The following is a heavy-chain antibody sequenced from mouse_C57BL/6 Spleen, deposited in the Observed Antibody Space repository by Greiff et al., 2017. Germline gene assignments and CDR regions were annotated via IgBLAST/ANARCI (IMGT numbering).Heavy chain of an antibody. V-gene: IGHV1-69*01. Sequence: VQLQQPGAELVMPGASVKLSCKASGYTFTGYWMHWVKQRPGQGLEWIGEIDPSDSYTNYNQKFKGKSTLTVDKSSSTAYMQLSSLTSEDSAVYYCARGGTTVLDYWGQGTTLTVSS. D-gene: IGHD1-1*01. CDR2: IDPSDSYT. J-gene: IGHJ2*01. CDR3: ARGGTTVLDY. CDR1: GYTFTGYW.